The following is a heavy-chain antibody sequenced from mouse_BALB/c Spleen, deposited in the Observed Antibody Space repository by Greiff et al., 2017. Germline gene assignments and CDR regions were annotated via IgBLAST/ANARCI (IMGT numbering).Heavy chain of an antibody. CDR2: INSNGGST. D-gene: IGHD3-2*01. CDR1: GFTFSSYG. Sequence: EVHLVESGGGLVKPGGSLKLSCAASGFTFSSYGMSWVRQTPDKRLELVATINSNGGSTYYPDSVKGRFTISRDNAKNTLYLQMSSLKSEDTAMYYCAETARATAMDYWGQGTSVTVSS. J-gene: IGHJ4*01. V-gene: IGHV5-6-3*01. CDR3: AETARATAMDY.